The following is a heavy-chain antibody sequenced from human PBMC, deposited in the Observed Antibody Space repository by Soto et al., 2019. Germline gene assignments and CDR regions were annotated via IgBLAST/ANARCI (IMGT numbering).Heavy chain of an antibody. CDR2: IIPILGIA. CDR3: ARDQGLTIAAAGTGDFQH. J-gene: IGHJ1*01. V-gene: IGHV1-69*08. Sequence: QVQLVQSGAEVKKPGSSVKVSCKASGGTFSSYTISWVRKAPGQGLEWMGRIIPILGIANYAQKFQGRVTITADKYTSTADMELSSLRAEDTAVYYCARDQGLTIAAAGTGDFQHWGQGTLVTVSS. CDR1: GGTFSSYT. D-gene: IGHD6-13*01.